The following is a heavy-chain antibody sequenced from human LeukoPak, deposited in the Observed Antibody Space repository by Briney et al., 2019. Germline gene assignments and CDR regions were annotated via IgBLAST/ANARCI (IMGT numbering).Heavy chain of an antibody. V-gene: IGHV3-20*04. CDR2: INWNGGST. J-gene: IGHJ5*02. CDR1: GFTFGDYA. CDR3: ARGQGWFDP. Sequence: GSLRLSCTASGFTFGDYAMTWVRQAPGKGLEWVSGINWNGGSTSYADSVKGRFTIFRDNAKNSLHLQMNSLRAEDTALYYCARGQGWFDPWGQGTLVTVSS.